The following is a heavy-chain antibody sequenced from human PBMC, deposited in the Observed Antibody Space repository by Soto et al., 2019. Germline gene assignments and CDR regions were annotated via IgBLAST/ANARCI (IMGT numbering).Heavy chain of an antibody. V-gene: IGHV5-51*01. D-gene: IGHD6-13*01. CDR2: AQPGYSDT. CDR3: ARNGYSSSWYPDH. CDR1: GYRFSSFL. Sequence: GESLKISFQASGYRFSSFLIGWVRQMPVKGLEWMGIAQPGYSDTRYSPAFQGHVTISADESTNTAYLQWSSLRASDTAMYFCARNGYSSSWYPDHWGQRTLVTV. J-gene: IGHJ4*02.